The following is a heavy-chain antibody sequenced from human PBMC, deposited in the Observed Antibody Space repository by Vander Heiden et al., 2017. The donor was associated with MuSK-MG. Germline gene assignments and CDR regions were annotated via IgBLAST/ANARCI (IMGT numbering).Heavy chain of an antibody. J-gene: IGHJ4*03. CDR2: IFWSSER. D-gene: IGHD3-16*01. Sequence: QITSKESGPTLVTPTQTLTLTCTLPRFPVSTREVVVGWICPTPGKALAWLALIFWSSERRVSPSLQSRLTITKDTSKNQVVITMTEMDAVDTATYYDRHRLRGQFFDFWCRVILITISS. CDR1: RFPVSTREVV. V-gene: IGHV2-5*01. CDR3: RHRLRGQFFDF.